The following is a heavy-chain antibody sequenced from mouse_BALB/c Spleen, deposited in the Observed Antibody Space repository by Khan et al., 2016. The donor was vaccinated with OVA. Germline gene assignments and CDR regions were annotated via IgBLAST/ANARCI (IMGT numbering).Heavy chain of an antibody. J-gene: IGHJ2*01. CDR1: GYTFTSYW. CDR2: INPTSGYT. CDR3: ARDRIDY. V-gene: IGHV1-7*01. Sequence: QIQLVQSGAELAKPGASVKMSCKASGYTFTSYWMQWVKQRPGQGLEWIGYINPTSGYTDYNEKFKDKATLSADKSSSTAYMQLSSLTSEDSAVYYCARDRIDYWGQGTTLTVSS.